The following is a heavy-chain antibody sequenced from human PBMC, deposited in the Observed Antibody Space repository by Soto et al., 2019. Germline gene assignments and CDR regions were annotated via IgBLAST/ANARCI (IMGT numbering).Heavy chain of an antibody. CDR2: IIPLFGTT. D-gene: IGHD6-13*01. Sequence: ASVKVSCKASGGTFSSYTIAWARQAPGQGLEWMGEIIPLFGTTNYVEKFQGRLTITADASTSTAYMELSSLRSEDTAMYYCARDSIAAAGTDYWGQGTLVTVS. J-gene: IGHJ4*02. V-gene: IGHV1-69*13. CDR3: ARDSIAAAGTDY. CDR1: GGTFSSYT.